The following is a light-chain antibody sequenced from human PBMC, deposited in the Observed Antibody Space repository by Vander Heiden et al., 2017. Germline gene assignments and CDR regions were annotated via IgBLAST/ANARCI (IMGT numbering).Light chain of an antibody. J-gene: IGLJ3*02. Sequence: QSALPQPASVSGSPGQSITISCTGTSSDVGGYNYVSWYQQHPGKAPKLMIYEVSNRPSGVSNRFSGSKSGNTASLTISGLQAEDEADYYCSSYTGSSTWVFGTGTKLTVL. V-gene: IGLV2-14*01. CDR3: SSYTGSSTWV. CDR2: EVS. CDR1: SSDVGGYNY.